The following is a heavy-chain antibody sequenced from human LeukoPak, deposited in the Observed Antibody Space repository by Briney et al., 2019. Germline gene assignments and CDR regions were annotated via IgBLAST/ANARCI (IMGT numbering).Heavy chain of an antibody. Sequence: SQTLSLTCTVSGGSISSGSYYWSWIRQPAEKGLEWIGRIYTSGSTNYNPSLKSRVTISVDTSKNQFSLTLTSVTAADTAVYFCVRAPLSGTYYTDAFDIWGQGTMVTVSS. D-gene: IGHD1-26*01. CDR2: IYTSGST. CDR1: GGSISSGSYY. CDR3: VRAPLSGTYYTDAFDI. J-gene: IGHJ3*02. V-gene: IGHV4-61*02.